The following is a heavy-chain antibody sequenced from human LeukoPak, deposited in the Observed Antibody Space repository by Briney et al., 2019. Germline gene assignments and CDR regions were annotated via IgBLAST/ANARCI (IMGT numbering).Heavy chain of an antibody. CDR2: ITKSGDST. CDR1: GFTFSNCG. J-gene: IGHJ4*02. Sequence: GGSLRLSCAASGFTFSNCGMSWVRQAPGKGLERVSGITKSGDSTYYADSVKGRFTISRDNSKNTLYLQMNSLRPEDTAVYYCVKGSGYYTPGSDYFDSWGQGTLVAVSS. CDR3: VKGSGYYTPGSDYFDS. V-gene: IGHV3-23*01. D-gene: IGHD3-22*01.